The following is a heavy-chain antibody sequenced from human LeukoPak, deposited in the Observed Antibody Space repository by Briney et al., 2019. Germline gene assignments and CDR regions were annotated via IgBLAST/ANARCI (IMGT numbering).Heavy chain of an antibody. CDR2: ISSSSSYI. CDR1: GFTFSRYS. CDR3: ARDRLIYGDYGDAFDI. V-gene: IGHV3-21*01. J-gene: IGHJ3*02. Sequence: GGSLRLSCAASGFTFSRYSMNWVRQAPGRGLEWVSSISSSSSYIYYADSVKGRFTISRDNAKTSLYLQMNSLRAEDTAVYYCARDRLIYGDYGDAFDIWGQGTMVTVSS. D-gene: IGHD4-17*01.